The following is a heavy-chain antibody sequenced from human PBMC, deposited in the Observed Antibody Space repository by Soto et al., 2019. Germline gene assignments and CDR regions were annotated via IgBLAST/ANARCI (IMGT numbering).Heavy chain of an antibody. CDR3: ARVVYSSSLIMGYYYYGMDV. CDR2: IYYSGST. D-gene: IGHD6-13*01. CDR1: GGSISSYY. J-gene: IGHJ6*02. Sequence: SETLSLTCTVSGGSISSYYWSWIRQPPGKGLEWIGYIYYSGSTNYNPSLKSRVTISVDTSKNQFSLKLSSVTVADTAVYYCARVVYSSSLIMGYYYYGMDVWGQGTTVTVSS. V-gene: IGHV4-59*01.